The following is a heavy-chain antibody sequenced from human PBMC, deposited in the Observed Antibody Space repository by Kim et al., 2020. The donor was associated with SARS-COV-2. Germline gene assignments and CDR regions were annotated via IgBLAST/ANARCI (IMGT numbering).Heavy chain of an antibody. Sequence: SVKVSCKASGGTFSSYAISWVRQAPGQGLEWMGGIIPIFGTANYAQKFQGRVTITADESTSTAYMELSSLRSEDTAVYYCARDSRGGNFDYGGNSLPQYYYGMDVWGQGTTVTVSS. J-gene: IGHJ6*02. V-gene: IGHV1-69*13. CDR1: GGTFSSYA. CDR3: ARDSRGGNFDYGGNSLPQYYYGMDV. D-gene: IGHD4-17*01. CDR2: IIPIFGTA.